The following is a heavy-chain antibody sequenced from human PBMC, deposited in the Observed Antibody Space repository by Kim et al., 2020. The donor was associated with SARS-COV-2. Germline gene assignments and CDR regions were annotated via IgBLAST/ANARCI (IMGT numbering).Heavy chain of an antibody. D-gene: IGHD3-22*01. J-gene: IGHJ4*02. CDR1: GDSISSGNW. CDR3: ARVVGRRDGGYFYFDS. Sequence: SETLSLTCTVSGDSISSGNWWSWVRQPPGKGLEWTAEIHHSGSTNYNPSLKSRVTISVDKSKNQFSLNLNSVTAADTAVYYCARVVGRRDGGYFYFDSWGQGTLVTVSS. V-gene: IGHV4-4*02. CDR2: IHHSGST.